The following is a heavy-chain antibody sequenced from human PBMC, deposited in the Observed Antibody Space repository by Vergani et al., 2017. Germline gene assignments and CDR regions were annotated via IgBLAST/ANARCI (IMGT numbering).Heavy chain of an antibody. Sequence: QVQLQQWGAGLLKPSETLSLTCAVYGGSFSGYYWSWIRQPPGKGLEWIGEINHSGSTNYNPSLKSRVTISVDTSKNQFSLKLSSVTAADTAVYYCARDDVYFGVVPAAMFDYWGQGTLVTVSS. CDR3: ARDDVYFGVVPAAMFDY. CDR1: GGSFSGYY. CDR2: INHSGST. V-gene: IGHV4-34*01. D-gene: IGHD2-2*01. J-gene: IGHJ4*02.